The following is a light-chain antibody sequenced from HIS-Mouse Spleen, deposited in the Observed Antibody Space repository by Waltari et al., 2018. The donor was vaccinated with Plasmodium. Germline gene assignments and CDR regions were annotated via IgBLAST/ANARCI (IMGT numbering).Light chain of an antibody. V-gene: IGLV2-11*01. Sequence: QSALTQPRSVSGSPGPSVTISCTGTSSDVGGYNYVPWYQQHPGKAPKLMIYEFSKRPSGVPDRFSGSKSGNTASLTIAGLQAEDEADYYCCSYAGSYTWVFGGGTKLTVL. CDR1: SSDVGGYNY. J-gene: IGLJ2*01. CDR2: EFS. CDR3: CSYAGSYTWV.